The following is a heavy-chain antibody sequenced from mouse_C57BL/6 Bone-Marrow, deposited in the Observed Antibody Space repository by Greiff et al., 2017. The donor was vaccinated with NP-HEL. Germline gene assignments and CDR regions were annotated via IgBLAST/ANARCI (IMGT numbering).Heavy chain of an antibody. J-gene: IGHJ3*01. V-gene: IGHV14-4*01. D-gene: IGHD1-1*01. Sequence: EVKLMESGAELVRPGASVKLSCTASGFNIKDDYMHWVKQRPEQGLEWIGWIDPENGDTEYASTFQGKATITADTSSNTAYLQLSSLSSDDTVVYYCTTGSSYLAWFAYWGQGTLVTVSA. CDR2: IDPENGDT. CDR3: TTGSSYLAWFAY. CDR1: GFNIKDDY.